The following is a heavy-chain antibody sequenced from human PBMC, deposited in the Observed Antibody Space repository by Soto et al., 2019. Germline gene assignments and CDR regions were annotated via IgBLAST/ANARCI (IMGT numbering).Heavy chain of an antibody. Sequence: EVQLLESGGGLVQPGGSLRLSCAASGFTFSSYAMSWVRQAPGKGLEWVSAISGSGGSTYYADSVKGRFTISRDNSKDALYLQMNSLRAEDTALYYCANSPPDHGCRGYRVQHYWYFDLWGRGTLVPVSS. J-gene: IGHJ2*01. V-gene: IGHV3-23*01. CDR2: ISGSGGST. D-gene: IGHD3-22*01. CDR3: ANSPPDHGCRGYRVQHYWYFDL. CDR1: GFTFSSYA.